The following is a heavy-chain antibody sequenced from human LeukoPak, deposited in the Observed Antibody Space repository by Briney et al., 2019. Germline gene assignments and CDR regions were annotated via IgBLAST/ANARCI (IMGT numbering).Heavy chain of an antibody. CDR1: GDSLSSNSAA. CDR2: TYYRSKWYN. CDR3: ARESITMIVVVRNWFDP. V-gene: IGHV6-1*01. J-gene: IGHJ5*02. D-gene: IGHD3-22*01. Sequence: SQTLSLTCALSGDSLSSNSAAWDWIRQSPSRGLEWLGRTYYRSKWYNDYAVSVKSRITITPDTSKNQFSLQLNSVTPEDTAVYYCARESITMIVVVRNWFDPWGQGTLVTVSS.